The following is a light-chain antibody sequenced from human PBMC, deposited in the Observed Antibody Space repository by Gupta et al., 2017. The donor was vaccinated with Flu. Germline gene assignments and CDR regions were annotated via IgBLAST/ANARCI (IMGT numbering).Light chain of an antibody. Sequence: QSVLTQPPSASATPGQRVTILCSGSTSNIGTNTVNWYRQIPGTAPHLLIYNNDERPSGAPARFSGSKSGTSASLAISGLQSEDEADYYCASWGGSPSGPSYVFGSGTTVTVL. CDR3: ASWGGSPSGPSYV. CDR2: NND. J-gene: IGLJ1*01. V-gene: IGLV1-44*01. CDR1: TSNIGTNT.